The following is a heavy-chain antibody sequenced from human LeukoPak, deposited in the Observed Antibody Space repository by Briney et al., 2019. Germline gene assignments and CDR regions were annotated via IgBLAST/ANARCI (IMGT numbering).Heavy chain of an antibody. J-gene: IGHJ4*02. CDR3: ARENRGSNYGWYFDY. CDR2: IYTSGST. D-gene: IGHD5-18*01. CDR1: GGSISSGSYY. Sequence: SKTLSLTCSVSGGSISSGSYYWSWIRQPAGKGLEWIGRIYTSGSTNYNPSLKSRVTISVDTSKNQFSLKLNSVTATDTAVYYCARENRGSNYGWYFDYWGQGTLVTVSS. V-gene: IGHV4-61*02.